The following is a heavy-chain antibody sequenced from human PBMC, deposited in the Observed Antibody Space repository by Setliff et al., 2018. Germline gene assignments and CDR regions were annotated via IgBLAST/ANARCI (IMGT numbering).Heavy chain of an antibody. CDR2: INTGNANT. D-gene: IGHD3-22*01. J-gene: IGHJ4*02. CDR3: ARVAPHYYDSSGPSFDY. V-gene: IGHV1-18*01. CDR1: GYTFTSYG. Sequence: ASVKVSCKASGYTFTSYGISWVRQAPGQRPEWMGWINTGNANTKYSQKFQGRVTMTRDTSTSTVYMELSSLRSEDTAVYYCARVAPHYYDSSGPSFDYWGQGTLVTVSS.